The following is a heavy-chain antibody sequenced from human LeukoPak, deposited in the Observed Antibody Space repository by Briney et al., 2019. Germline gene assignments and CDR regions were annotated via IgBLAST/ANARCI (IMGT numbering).Heavy chain of an antibody. V-gene: IGHV3-33*08. J-gene: IGHJ4*02. Sequence: GRSLRLSCAASGFTFSIYGTHWVRQAPGKGLEWVAVIGNDAKTTYYADSVKGRFTISRDNAKNSLYLQMNSLRAEDTAVYYCARGTLNIPGEHGAFDYWGQGTLVTVSS. D-gene: IGHD1-14*01. CDR2: IGNDAKTT. CDR3: ARGTLNIPGEHGAFDY. CDR1: GFTFSIYG.